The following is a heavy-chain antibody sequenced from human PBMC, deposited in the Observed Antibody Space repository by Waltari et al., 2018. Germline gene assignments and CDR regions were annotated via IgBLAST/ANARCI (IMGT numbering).Heavy chain of an antibody. D-gene: IGHD6-19*01. CDR2: IYTSGST. V-gene: IGHV3-53*01. Sequence: EVQLVESGGGLIQPGGSLRLSCAASGFSVSSTYLCWVRQAPGKGLEWVLVIYTSGSTDYADSVKGRFTISRDDSKNTLFLQMNNLRAEDTAVYYCARDRKYYSSGWSVIFDYWGQGTLVTVSS. J-gene: IGHJ4*02. CDR1: GFSVSSTY. CDR3: ARDRKYYSSGWSVIFDY.